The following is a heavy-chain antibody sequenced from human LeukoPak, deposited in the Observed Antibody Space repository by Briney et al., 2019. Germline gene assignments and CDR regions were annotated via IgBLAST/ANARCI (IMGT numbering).Heavy chain of an antibody. CDR1: SGSTNSYY. J-gene: IGHJ4*02. CDR2: IYTTGAT. Sequence: PSETLSLTCTVSSGSTNSYYWGWVRQPPGKGLEWIGRIYTTGATQYNPSLKSRVTMSIDTSTNQFSLNLMSMTAADTPVYYCGRQGYTASYYFLDFWSQGTLVAVS. V-gene: IGHV4-4*07. CDR3: GRQGYTASYYFLDF. D-gene: IGHD1-26*01.